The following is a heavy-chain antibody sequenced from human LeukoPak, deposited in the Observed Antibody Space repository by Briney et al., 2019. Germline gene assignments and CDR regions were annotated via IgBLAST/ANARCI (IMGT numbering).Heavy chain of an antibody. D-gene: IGHD3-3*01. Sequence: SETLSLTCAVYGGSFSGYYWSWIRQPPGKGLEWIGEINHSGSTNYNPSLKSRVTISVDTSKNQFSLKLSSVTAADTAVYYCERRNYFYDFWSGKTDYWGQGTLVTVSS. J-gene: IGHJ4*02. V-gene: IGHV4-34*01. CDR3: ERRNYFYDFWSGKTDY. CDR2: INHSGST. CDR1: GGSFSGYY.